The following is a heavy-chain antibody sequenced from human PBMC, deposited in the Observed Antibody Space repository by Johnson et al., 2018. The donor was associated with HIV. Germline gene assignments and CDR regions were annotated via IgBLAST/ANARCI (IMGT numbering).Heavy chain of an antibody. V-gene: IGHV3-30*02. CDR2: IRYDGSNK. J-gene: IGHJ3*02. D-gene: IGHD3-22*01. CDR1: GFTFSSYG. Sequence: QVQLVESGGGVVQPGGSLRLSCAAFGFTFSSYGMHWVRQAPGKGLEWVEFIRYDGSNKYYADSVKGRFTVSRDNAKKSLYLQMNSRRAEDTAVYYCARDSFDISGQQHDAFDIWGQGTMVTVSS. CDR3: ARDSFDISGQQHDAFDI.